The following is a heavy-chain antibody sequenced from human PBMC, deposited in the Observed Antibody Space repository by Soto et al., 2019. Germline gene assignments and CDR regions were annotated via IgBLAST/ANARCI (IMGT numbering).Heavy chain of an antibody. CDR1: GYTFTGHY. CDR3: GRGRSGELGVFY. J-gene: IGHJ4*02. CDR2: IGPDRGDT. V-gene: IGHV1-2*02. D-gene: IGHD7-27*01. Sequence: QVQLVQSGAEVKKPGSSVKVSCKASGYTFTGHYIHWVRQAPGQGPEWVGEIGPDRGDTRYAEKFHGRVTMTRDTSITTVYMELSNLSPDDTAVYYCGRGRSGELGVFYWGQGTLVTV.